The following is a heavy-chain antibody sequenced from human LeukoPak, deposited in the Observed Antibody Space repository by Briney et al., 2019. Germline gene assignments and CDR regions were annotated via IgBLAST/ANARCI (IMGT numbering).Heavy chain of an antibody. V-gene: IGHV3-23*01. J-gene: IGHJ4*02. Sequence: RAGGSLRLSCAASGFIFNNYGLVWVRQAPGKGLEWVSAISNDGGGTTYADFVKGRFSVSRDNSKNTLFLQMNSLRAGDTALYYCAKGSSGYFFDLWGQGTLVTVSS. CDR1: GFIFNNYG. CDR3: AKGSSGYFFDL. CDR2: ISNDGGGT. D-gene: IGHD3-22*01.